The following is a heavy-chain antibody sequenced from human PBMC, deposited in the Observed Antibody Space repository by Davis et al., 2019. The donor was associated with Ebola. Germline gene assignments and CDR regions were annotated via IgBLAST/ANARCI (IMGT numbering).Heavy chain of an antibody. CDR3: AERGGSV. D-gene: IGHD3-16*01. CDR1: GVSISTHY. V-gene: IGHV4-59*11. J-gene: IGHJ4*02. CDR2: IYYTGSA. Sequence: PSETLSLTCTVSGVSISTHYFPLIPQPPGKRLEWFGSIYYTGSAYYNSSLNSRVTISVDTSKNQFSLKLSSVTAADTAMYYCAERGGSVWGQGTLVTVSS.